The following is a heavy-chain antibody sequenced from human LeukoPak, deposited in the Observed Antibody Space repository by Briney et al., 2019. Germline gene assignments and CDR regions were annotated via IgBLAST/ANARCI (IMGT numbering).Heavy chain of an antibody. J-gene: IGHJ6*04. CDR2: INSDGSST. CDR1: GFTFSSYW. D-gene: IGHD3-10*02. V-gene: IGHV3-74*01. Sequence: GGSLKLSCAASGFTFSSYWMHWVRQAPGKGLVWVSRINSDGSSTSYADSVKGRFTISRDNAKNSLYLQMNSLRAEDTAVYYCAELGITMIGGVWGKGTTVTISS. CDR3: AELGITMIGGV.